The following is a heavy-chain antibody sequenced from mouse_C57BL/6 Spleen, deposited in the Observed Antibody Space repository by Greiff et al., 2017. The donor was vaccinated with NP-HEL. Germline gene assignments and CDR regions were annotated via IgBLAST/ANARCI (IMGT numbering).Heavy chain of an antibody. V-gene: IGHV5-4*01. CDR1: GFTFSSYA. Sequence: EVQGVESGGGLVKPGGSLKLSCAASGFTFSSYAMSWVRQTPEKRLEWVATISDGGSYTYYPDNVKGRFTISRDNAKNNLYLQMSHLKSEDTAMYYCARDLHYGSSLYAMDYWGQGTSVTVSS. J-gene: IGHJ4*01. D-gene: IGHD1-1*01. CDR2: ISDGGSYT. CDR3: ARDLHYGSSLYAMDY.